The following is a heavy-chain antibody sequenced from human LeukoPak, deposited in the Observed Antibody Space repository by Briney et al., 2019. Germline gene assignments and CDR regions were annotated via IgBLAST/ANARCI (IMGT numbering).Heavy chain of an antibody. CDR3: ARVAVVGATRRSFDY. CDR2: INHSGST. CDR1: GGSFSGYY. J-gene: IGHJ4*02. D-gene: IGHD1-26*01. Sequence: PSETLSLTCAVYGGSFSGYYWSWIRQPPGKGLEWIGEINHSGSTYYNPSLKSRVTISVDTSKNQFSLKLSSVTAADTAVYYCARVAVVGATRRSFDYWGQGTLVAVSS. V-gene: IGHV4-34*01.